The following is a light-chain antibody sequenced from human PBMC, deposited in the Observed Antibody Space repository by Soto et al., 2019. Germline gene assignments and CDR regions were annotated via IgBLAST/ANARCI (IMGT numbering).Light chain of an antibody. Sequence: IVLTHSPGTLSLSPWERATLSFRSSQSVSSSYLAWYQQKPGQAPRLLIYGASSRATGIPDRFSGSGSGTDFTLTISRLEPEDFAVYYRQQRSNWPLNFGGGTRLEIK. CDR1: QSVSSSY. CDR2: GAS. J-gene: IGKJ5*01. V-gene: IGKV3D-20*02. CDR3: QQRSNWPLN.